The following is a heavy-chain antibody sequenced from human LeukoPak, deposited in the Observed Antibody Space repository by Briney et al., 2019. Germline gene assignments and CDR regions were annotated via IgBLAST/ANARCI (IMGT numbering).Heavy chain of an antibody. CDR1: GGSISSFSYY. D-gene: IGHD2-2*01. CDR2: VHSSPST. J-gene: IGHJ4*02. CDR3: ARAPRYCSSTSCYRGEFDY. Sequence: PSETLSLTCTVSGGSISSFSYYWGWIRQPPGKGLEWIGTVHSSPSTYYNPSLKSRVAVSMDTSKNRFSLKLTSVTAADTAVYYCARAPRYCSSTSCYRGEFDYWGQGTLVTVSS. V-gene: IGHV4-39*02.